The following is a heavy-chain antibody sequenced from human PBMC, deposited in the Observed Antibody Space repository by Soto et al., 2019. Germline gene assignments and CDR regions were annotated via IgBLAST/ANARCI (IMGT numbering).Heavy chain of an antibody. J-gene: IGHJ4*02. CDR3: ARAVDVAVAGQPFDY. D-gene: IGHD6-19*01. CDR1: GFTFSSYA. Sequence: QVQLVESGGGVVQPGRSLRLSCAASGFTFSSYAMHWVRQAPGKGLEWVAVISYDGSNKYYADSVKGRFTISRDNSKNTLYLQMNSLRAEDTAVYYCARAVDVAVAGQPFDYWGQGTLVTVSS. CDR2: ISYDGSNK. V-gene: IGHV3-30-3*01.